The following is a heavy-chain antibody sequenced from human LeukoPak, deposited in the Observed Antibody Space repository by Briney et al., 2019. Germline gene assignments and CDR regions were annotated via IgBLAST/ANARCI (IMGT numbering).Heavy chain of an antibody. J-gene: IGHJ4*02. D-gene: IGHD1-26*01. CDR2: LSLAGQT. V-gene: IGHV4-4*02. Sequence: ASGTLSLTCGVSGGSISGTNWWSWVRQPPGQGLEWIGELSLAGQTNYNPSLNGRVTMSLDKSSNQLSLHLTSVTAADTATYYCSRESGPFCPFGYWGQGTLVIVSS. CDR1: GGSISGTNW. CDR3: SRESGPFCPFGY.